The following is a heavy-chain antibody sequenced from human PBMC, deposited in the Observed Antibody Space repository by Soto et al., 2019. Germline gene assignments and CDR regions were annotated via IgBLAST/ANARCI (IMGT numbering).Heavy chain of an antibody. Sequence: QVQLVQSGAEVKKPGSSVKVSCKASGGTFSSYAISWVRRAPGQGLEWMGGIIPIFGTANYAPKFQGRVTITADKSPSTAYMELSSLRSEDTAVYYCARDLGGATYYYYYGMDVWGQGTTVTVSS. J-gene: IGHJ6*02. CDR1: GGTFSSYA. CDR3: ARDLGGATYYYYYGMDV. D-gene: IGHD1-26*01. V-gene: IGHV1-69*06. CDR2: IIPIFGTA.